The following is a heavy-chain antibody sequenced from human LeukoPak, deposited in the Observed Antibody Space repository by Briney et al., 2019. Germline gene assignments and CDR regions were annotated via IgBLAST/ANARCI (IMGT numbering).Heavy chain of an antibody. Sequence: ASVKVSCKVSGYTLTELSMHWVRQAPGKGLEWMGGFDHEDGETIYEQKFQGRVTMTEDTSTDTAYMELSSLRSEDTAVYYCATGIQLWALSFDYWGQGTLVTVSS. CDR2: FDHEDGET. V-gene: IGHV1-24*01. J-gene: IGHJ4*02. CDR3: ATGIQLWALSFDY. CDR1: GYTLTELS. D-gene: IGHD5-18*01.